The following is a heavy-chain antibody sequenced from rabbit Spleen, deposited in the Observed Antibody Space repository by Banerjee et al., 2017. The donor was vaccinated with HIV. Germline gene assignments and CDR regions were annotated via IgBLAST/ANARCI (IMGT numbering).Heavy chain of an antibody. Sequence: QSLEESGGGLVQPEGSLALTCKASGFSFSSSDYICWVRQAPGKGLEWISCIAGSSGSTYSATWAKGRFTLSKTSSTTVTLQMTSLTAADTATYFCARDTSGSGFYTFNLWGQGTLVTVS. CDR3: ARDTSGSGFYTFNL. CDR2: IAGSSGST. D-gene: IGHD1-1*01. CDR1: GFSFSSSDY. V-gene: IGHV1S40*01. J-gene: IGHJ4*01.